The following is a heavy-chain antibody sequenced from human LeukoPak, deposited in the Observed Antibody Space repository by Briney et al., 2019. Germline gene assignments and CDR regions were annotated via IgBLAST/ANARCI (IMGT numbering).Heavy chain of an antibody. CDR3: ARMASGQYGDV. Sequence: GGSLRLSCAASGFTFNSYGMHWVRQAPGKGLEWVAVIWYDGSNKYYADSVKGRFTISRDNSKNTLYLQMNSLRAEDTAVYYCARMASGQYGDVWGQGTTVTVSS. D-gene: IGHD2/OR15-2a*01. J-gene: IGHJ6*02. CDR2: IWYDGSNK. CDR1: GFTFNSYG. V-gene: IGHV3-33*01.